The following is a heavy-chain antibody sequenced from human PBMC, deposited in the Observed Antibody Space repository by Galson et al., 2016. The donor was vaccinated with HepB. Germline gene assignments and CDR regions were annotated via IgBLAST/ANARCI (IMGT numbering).Heavy chain of an antibody. CDR2: IRNKARRYST. V-gene: IGHV3-72*01. J-gene: IGHJ4*02. CDR1: GFSFSDHY. Sequence: SLRLSCAVSGFSFSDHYVDWVRQAPGKGLQWVGRIRNKARRYSTEYAASVRGRITSSRDDSKSSLYLQMNSLKTEDTDIYDCAKGGDKATIDHWGQGILVTVSS. CDR3: AKGGDKATIDH. D-gene: IGHD1-14*01.